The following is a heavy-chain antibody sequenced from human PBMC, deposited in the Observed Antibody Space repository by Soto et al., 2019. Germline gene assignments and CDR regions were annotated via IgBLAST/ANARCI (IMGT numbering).Heavy chain of an antibody. V-gene: IGHV3-23*01. CDR3: ARGSSGYISSWYYFDY. CDR2: ISGIGGST. Sequence: EVQLLESGGGLGQRGGSLRLSCAASGFTFTDYALSWVRQAPGKGLEWVATISGIGGSTYLADSVKGRLSISRDNSKNTVSLLMNSLRAEDTAVYFCARGSSGYISSWYYFDYWGRGTLDTVSS. CDR1: GFTFTDYA. D-gene: IGHD6-13*01. J-gene: IGHJ4*02.